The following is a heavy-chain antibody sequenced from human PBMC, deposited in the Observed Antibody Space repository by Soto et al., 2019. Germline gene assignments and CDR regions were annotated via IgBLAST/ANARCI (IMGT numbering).Heavy chain of an antibody. J-gene: IGHJ4*02. Sequence: ASVKVSCKASGYTFTSFHMHWVRQAPGQGLEWMGIINPGGGGTSYAQKFQGRLTITKDTSKNQLVLTMTNMDPLDTATYYCAHLPWKQLWPRAPVVNWGQGTPVTVSS. D-gene: IGHD5-18*01. CDR2: INPGGGGT. CDR3: AHLPWKQLWPRAPVVN. V-gene: IGHV1-46*01. CDR1: GYTFTSFH.